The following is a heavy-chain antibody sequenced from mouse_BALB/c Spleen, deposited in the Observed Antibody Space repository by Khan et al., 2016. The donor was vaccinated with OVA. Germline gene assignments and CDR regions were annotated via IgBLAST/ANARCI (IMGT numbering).Heavy chain of an antibody. V-gene: IGHV3-2*02. CDR1: GYSITSDYA. CDR2: ISYSGST. CDR3: ARRGNSYFDY. Sequence: EVKLLESGPGLVKPSQSLSLTCTVTGYSITSDYAWNWIRQFPGNKLEWMGYISYSGSTSYNPSLKSRISITRDTSKNQFFLQLNSVTTEDTATYYCARRGNSYFDYWGQGTTLTVSS. J-gene: IGHJ2*01.